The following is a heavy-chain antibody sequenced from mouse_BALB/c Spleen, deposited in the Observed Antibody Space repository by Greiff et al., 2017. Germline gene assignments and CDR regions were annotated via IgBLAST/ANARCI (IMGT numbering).Heavy chain of an antibody. CDR3: ARNYDYDVSFDY. V-gene: IGHV2-2*02. CDR2: IWSGGST. CDR1: GFSLTSYG. Sequence: QVHVKQSGPGLVQPSQSLSITCTVSGFSLTSYGVHWVRQSPGKGLEWLGVIWSGGSTDYNAAFISRLSISKDNSKSQVFFKMNSLQANDTAIYCGARNYDYDVSFDYWGQGTTLTVSS. J-gene: IGHJ2*01. D-gene: IGHD2-4*01.